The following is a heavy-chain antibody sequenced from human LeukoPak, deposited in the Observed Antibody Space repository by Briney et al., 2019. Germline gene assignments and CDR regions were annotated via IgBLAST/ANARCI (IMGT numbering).Heavy chain of an antibody. D-gene: IGHD1-26*01. V-gene: IGHV4-34*01. Sequence: SETLSLTCAVYGGSFSGYYWSWIRQPPGKGLEWIGEINHSGSTNYNPSLKSRVTMSVDTSKNQFSLKLSSATAADTAVYYCARFDGSYYFDYWGQGTLVTVSS. J-gene: IGHJ4*02. CDR1: GGSFSGYY. CDR2: INHSGST. CDR3: ARFDGSYYFDY.